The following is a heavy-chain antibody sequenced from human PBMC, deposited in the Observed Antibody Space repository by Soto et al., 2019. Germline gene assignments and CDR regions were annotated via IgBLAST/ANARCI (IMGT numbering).Heavy chain of an antibody. Sequence: EVQLLESGGNLEQPGGSLRLSCEASGFTFSSYAMSWVRQAPGKGLEWVTTITGSGGKTEYADSVKGRFFISRDNSKNTLYLQMNSLRAEDTAVYYCAKDRGDYLPSRFDPWGQGTLVTVSS. D-gene: IGHD4-17*01. CDR3: AKDRGDYLPSRFDP. J-gene: IGHJ5*02. V-gene: IGHV3-23*01. CDR2: ITGSGGKT. CDR1: GFTFSSYA.